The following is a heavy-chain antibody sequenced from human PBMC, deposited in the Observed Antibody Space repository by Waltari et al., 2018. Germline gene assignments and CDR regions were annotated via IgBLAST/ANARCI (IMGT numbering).Heavy chain of an antibody. V-gene: IGHV3-49*04. J-gene: IGHJ3*02. D-gene: IGHD1-26*01. CDR1: GFTFGDYA. Sequence: EVQLVESGGGLVQPGRSLRLSCTASGFTFGDYAMSWVRQAPGKGLEWVGFIRSKAYGGTTEYAASVKGRFTISRDDSKSIAYLQMNSLKTEDTAVYYCSGRELDAFDIWGQGTMVTVSS. CDR3: SGRELDAFDI. CDR2: IRSKAYGGTT.